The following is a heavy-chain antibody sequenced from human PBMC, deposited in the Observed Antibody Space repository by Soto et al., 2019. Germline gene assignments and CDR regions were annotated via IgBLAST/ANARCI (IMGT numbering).Heavy chain of an antibody. D-gene: IGHD5-12*01. CDR2: MNPNSDNT. Sequence: ASVKVSCKASGYSFTSNDINWVRQATGQGLEWMGWMNPNSDNTGYAQKFQGRLTMTRSTSTNTAYMELNSLTSEDTAVYFCASGRIFGYSDYDPLGGLDYWGQGTPVTVSS. J-gene: IGHJ4*02. V-gene: IGHV1-8*01. CDR3: ASGRIFGYSDYDPLGGLDY. CDR1: GYSFTSND.